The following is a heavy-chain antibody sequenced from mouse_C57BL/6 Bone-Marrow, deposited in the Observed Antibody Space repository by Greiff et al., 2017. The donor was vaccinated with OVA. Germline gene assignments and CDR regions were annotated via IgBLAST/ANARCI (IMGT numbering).Heavy chain of an antibody. Sequence: DVQLQESGADLVKPGGSLKLSCAASGFTFSSYGMSWVRQTPDQRLEWVATISSGGSYTYYPDSVKGRFTISRDNAKNTLYLQMSSLKSEDTAMYYCASPLGFAYWGQGTLVTVSA. V-gene: IGHV5-6*01. CDR2: ISSGGSYT. CDR1: GFTFSSYG. CDR3: ASPLGFAY. J-gene: IGHJ3*01. D-gene: IGHD2-10*02.